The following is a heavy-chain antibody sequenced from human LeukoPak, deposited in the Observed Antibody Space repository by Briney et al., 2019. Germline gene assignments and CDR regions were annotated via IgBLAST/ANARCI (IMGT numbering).Heavy chain of an antibody. CDR3: ARDSRIGAAGTGFDY. J-gene: IGHJ4*02. CDR1: GGSISSYY. V-gene: IGHV4-4*07. CDR2: IYTSGIT. Sequence: PSETLSLTCTVSGGSISSYYWSWIRQPAGKGLEWIGRIYTSGITNYNPSLKRRVNMSVDRSKNQFSLKLSSVTAADTAVYYCARDSRIGAAGTGFDYWGQGTLVTVSS. D-gene: IGHD6-13*01.